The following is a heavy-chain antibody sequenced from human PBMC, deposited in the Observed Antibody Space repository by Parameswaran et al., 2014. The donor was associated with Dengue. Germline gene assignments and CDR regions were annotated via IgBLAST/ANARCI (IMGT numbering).Heavy chain of an antibody. CDR2: INPNSGGT. D-gene: IGHD2-2*01. Sequence: WVRQAPGQGLEWMGWINPNSGGTNYAQKFQGRVTMTRDTSISTAYMELSRLRSDDTAVYYCARWDIVVVPARRDPRLHGMDVWGQGTTVTVSS. V-gene: IGHV1-2*02. J-gene: IGHJ6*02. CDR3: ARWDIVVVPARRDPRLHGMDV.